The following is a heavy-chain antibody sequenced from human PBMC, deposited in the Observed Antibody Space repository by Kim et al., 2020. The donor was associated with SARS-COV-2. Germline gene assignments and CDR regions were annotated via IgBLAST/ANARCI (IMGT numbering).Heavy chain of an antibody. CDR3: ARDQRRAKQWLDPYYYYGMDV. J-gene: IGHJ6*02. Sequence: GGSLRLSCAASGFTFSSYGMHWVRQAPGKGLEWVVVIWYDGSNKYYADSVKGRFTISRDNSKNTLYLQMNSLRAEDTAVYYCARDQRRAKQWLDPYYYYGMDVWGQGTTVTVSS. V-gene: IGHV3-33*08. CDR2: IWYDGSNK. D-gene: IGHD6-19*01. CDR1: GFTFSSYG.